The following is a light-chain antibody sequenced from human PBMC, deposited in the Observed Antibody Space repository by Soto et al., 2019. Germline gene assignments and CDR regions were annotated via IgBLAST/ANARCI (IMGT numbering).Light chain of an antibody. J-gene: IGKJ5*01. Sequence: EIVMTQSPATLSVSPGERATLSCRASQSVGSNLAWYQQKPGEAPRLLIYAASTMPTGIPARFSGSGSGTEFTLTISSLQSEDFVVYYCQQYNNWPPITFGQGTRLEIK. CDR3: QQYNNWPPIT. V-gene: IGKV3-15*01. CDR1: QSVGSN. CDR2: AAS.